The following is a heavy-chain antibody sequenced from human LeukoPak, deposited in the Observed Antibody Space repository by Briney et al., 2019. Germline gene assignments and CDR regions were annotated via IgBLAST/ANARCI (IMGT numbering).Heavy chain of an antibody. Sequence: SQTLSLTCTVSGGSISSGDYYWSWIRQPPGKGLEWIGYIYYSGSTNYNPSLKSRVTISVDKSKNQFSLKPSSVTAADTAVYYCARGPYQLLYFENWGQGTLVTVSS. CDR2: IYYSGST. V-gene: IGHV4-30-4*01. CDR3: ARGPYQLLYFEN. D-gene: IGHD2-2*01. CDR1: GGSISSGDYY. J-gene: IGHJ4*02.